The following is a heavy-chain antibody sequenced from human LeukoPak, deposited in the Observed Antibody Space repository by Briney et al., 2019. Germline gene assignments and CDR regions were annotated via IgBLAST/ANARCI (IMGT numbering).Heavy chain of an antibody. CDR1: GFTFSSYW. Sequence: GGSLRLSCAASGFTFSSYWMHWVRQAPGKGLVWVSRINSDGSSTSYADSVKGRFTISRDNAKNTLYLQMNSLRAEDTAVYYCASSIVVASYPFDYWGQGTLVTVSS. CDR2: INSDGSST. CDR3: ASSIVVASYPFDY. J-gene: IGHJ4*02. D-gene: IGHD2-21*01. V-gene: IGHV3-74*01.